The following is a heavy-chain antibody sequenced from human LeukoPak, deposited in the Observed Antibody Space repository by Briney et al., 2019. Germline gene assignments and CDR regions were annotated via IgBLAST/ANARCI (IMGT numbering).Heavy chain of an antibody. D-gene: IGHD1-26*01. CDR1: GYTFTSYG. CDR2: ISAYNGNT. CDR3: ATVLAGATGYYYYMDV. J-gene: IGHJ6*03. V-gene: IGHV1-18*01. Sequence: ASVKVSCKASGYTFTSYGISWVRQAPGQGLEWMGWISAYNGNTNYAQKLQGRVTMTTDTSTSTAYMELRSLRSDDTAVYYCATVLAGATGYYYYMDVWGKGTTVTVSS.